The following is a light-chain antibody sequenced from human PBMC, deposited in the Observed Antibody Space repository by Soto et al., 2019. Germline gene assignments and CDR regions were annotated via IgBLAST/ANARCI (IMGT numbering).Light chain of an antibody. CDR1: QSVTGTY. J-gene: IGKJ1*01. CDR3: QQYGSPLWT. CDR2: GES. V-gene: IGKV3-20*01. Sequence: EIVLTQSPGTLSLSPGDRATLSCRASQSVTGTYLAGYQQKPGQAPRLLIYGESIRATGIPDRFSGSGSGTDFTLTISRLEPEDFAVYYWQQYGSPLWTFGQGTKVEI.